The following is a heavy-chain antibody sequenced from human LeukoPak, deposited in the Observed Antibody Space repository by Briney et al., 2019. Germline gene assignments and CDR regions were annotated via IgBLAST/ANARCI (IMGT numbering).Heavy chain of an antibody. Sequence: PSETLSLTCAVYGGSFSGYYWRWIRQPPGKGLEWIGEIYHSGSTNYNPSLKSRVTISVDTSKNQFSLSLSSVTAADTAVYYCARVLEGSSGQHWYFDLWGRGTLVTVSS. CDR1: GGSFSGYY. J-gene: IGHJ2*01. CDR2: IYHSGST. V-gene: IGHV4-34*01. D-gene: IGHD6-19*01. CDR3: ARVLEGSSGQHWYFDL.